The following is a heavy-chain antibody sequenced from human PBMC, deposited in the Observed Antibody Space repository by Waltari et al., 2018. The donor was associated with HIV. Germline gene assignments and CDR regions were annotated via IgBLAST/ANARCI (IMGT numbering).Heavy chain of an antibody. Sequence: ITLKESGPTLVKPTQTLTLTCTFSGFSLRTSGVGVGWIRQPPGKALEWLALIYWDDDKHYSPSLKSRLTITKDTSKNQVVLTITNMDPVETATYYCAHRLPDGGAYCGGDCYSGPFDPWGQGTLVTVSS. D-gene: IGHD2-21*02. V-gene: IGHV2-5*02. CDR3: AHRLPDGGAYCGGDCYSGPFDP. J-gene: IGHJ5*02. CDR1: GFSLRTSGVG. CDR2: IYWDDDK.